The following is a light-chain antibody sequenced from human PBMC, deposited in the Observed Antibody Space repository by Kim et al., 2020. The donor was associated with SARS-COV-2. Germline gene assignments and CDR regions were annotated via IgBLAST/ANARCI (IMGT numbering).Light chain of an antibody. V-gene: IGKV3-11*01. CDR3: LQRYSWPPIT. CDR2: DAS. Sequence: SPGEGATLSCRASHSVITYLAWFQRKPGQAPRLLIYDASNRATGIPARFSGSGSGTDFTLTISSLEPEDFAVYYCLQRYSWPPITFGQGTRLEIK. J-gene: IGKJ5*01. CDR1: HSVITY.